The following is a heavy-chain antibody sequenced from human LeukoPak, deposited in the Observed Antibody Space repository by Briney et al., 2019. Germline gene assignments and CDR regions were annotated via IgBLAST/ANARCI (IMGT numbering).Heavy chain of an antibody. CDR2: IYYSGST. CDR3: AREGSSSWYDY. J-gene: IGHJ4*02. CDR1: GGSISSGDYY. D-gene: IGHD6-13*01. V-gene: IGHV4-30-4*08. Sequence: SETLSLTCTVSGGSISSGDYYWSWIRQPPGKGLEWIGYIYYSGSTYYNPSLKSRVTISVDTSKNQFSLKLSSVTAADTAVYYCAREGSSSWYDYWGQGTLVTVSS.